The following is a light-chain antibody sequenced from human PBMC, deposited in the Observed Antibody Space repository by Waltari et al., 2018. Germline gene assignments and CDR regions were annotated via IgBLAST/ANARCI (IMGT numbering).Light chain of an antibody. J-gene: IGLJ3*02. CDR1: SSDVGSYNL. V-gene: IGLV2-23*02. Sequence: QSALTQPASVSGSPGQSTTISCTGTSSDVGSYNLVSWYRQHPGKVPKVLIYEVTKRPSGVPNRFSGAKDCNTASLTISWRLAEDEADYYCCSYAGSSTLGVFGGGTKLTVL. CDR3: CSYAGSSTLGV. CDR2: EVT.